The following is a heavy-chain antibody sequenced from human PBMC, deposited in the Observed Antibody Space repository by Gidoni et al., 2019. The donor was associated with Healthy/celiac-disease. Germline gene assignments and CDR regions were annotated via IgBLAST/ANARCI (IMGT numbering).Heavy chain of an antibody. J-gene: IGHJ6*03. V-gene: IGHV3-66*01. CDR2: IYSGGST. D-gene: IGHD2-2*01. CDR1: GFTVSSNY. Sequence: EVQLVEYGGGLVQPGGSLRLSCAASGFTVSSNYRSWVRQAPGKGLEWVSVIYSGGSTYYADSVKGRFTISRDNSKNTLYRQMNSLRAEDTAVYYCARGYCSSTSCYLPVHYYYYYMDVWGKGTTVTVSS. CDR3: ARGYCSSTSCYLPVHYYYYYMDV.